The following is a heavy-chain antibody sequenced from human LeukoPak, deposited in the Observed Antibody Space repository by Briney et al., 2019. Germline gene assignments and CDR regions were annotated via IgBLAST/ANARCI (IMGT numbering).Heavy chain of an antibody. CDR3: AKASADWYFDL. D-gene: IGHD2-2*01. Sequence: GGSLRLSCAASGFNFNDYAMHWVRRAPGKGLEWVSGISWNSGTVAYADSVKGRFTISRDNSKKSLYLQMNSLRAEDMALYYCAKASADWYFDLWGRGTLVTVSS. CDR2: ISWNSGTV. V-gene: IGHV3-9*03. CDR1: GFNFNDYA. J-gene: IGHJ2*01.